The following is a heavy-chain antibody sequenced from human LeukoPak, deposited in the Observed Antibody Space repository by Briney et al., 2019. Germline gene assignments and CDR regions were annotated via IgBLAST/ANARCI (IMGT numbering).Heavy chain of an antibody. Sequence: SQTLSLTCTVSGGSISSGDYYWSWIRQPPGKGLEWIGYIYYSGTTYYNPSLKSRVTISVDTSKNQFSLKLRSLTAADTAVYYCARHLGVAVAADAFDIWGQGTMVTVSS. J-gene: IGHJ3*02. V-gene: IGHV4-30-4*01. CDR1: GGSISSGDYY. CDR2: IYYSGTT. CDR3: ARHLGVAVAADAFDI. D-gene: IGHD6-19*01.